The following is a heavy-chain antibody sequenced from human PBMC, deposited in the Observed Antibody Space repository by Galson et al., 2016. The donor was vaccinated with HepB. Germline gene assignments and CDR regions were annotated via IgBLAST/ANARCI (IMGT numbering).Heavy chain of an antibody. D-gene: IGHD5-24*01. V-gene: IGHV2-5*02. Sequence: PALVKPTQTLTLTCTLSGFSLRSNDVGVAWTRQAPGKALEWLTIIYWDGEKEYLPSLRGRLTITEDTSKNQVVLTLTNVDSLDTGTYYCARRPGRGDGSAFDLWGRGTLVTVSS. J-gene: IGHJ2*01. CDR3: ARRPGRGDGSAFDL. CDR2: IYWDGEK. CDR1: GFSLRSNDVG.